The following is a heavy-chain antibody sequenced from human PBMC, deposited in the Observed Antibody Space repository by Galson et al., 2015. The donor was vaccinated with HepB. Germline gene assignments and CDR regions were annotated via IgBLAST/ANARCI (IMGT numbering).Heavy chain of an antibody. V-gene: IGHV4-31*03. CDR1: GGSISSGGYY. J-gene: IGHJ4*02. CDR2: IYYSGST. CDR3: ARDRVGSYCGGDCSPGPFDY. Sequence: TLSLTCTVSGGSISSGGYYWSWIRQHPGKGLEWIGYIYYSGSTYYNPSLKSRVTISVDTSKNQFSLKLSSVTAADTAVYYCARDRVGSYCGGDCSPGPFDYWGQGTLVTVSS. D-gene: IGHD2-21*02.